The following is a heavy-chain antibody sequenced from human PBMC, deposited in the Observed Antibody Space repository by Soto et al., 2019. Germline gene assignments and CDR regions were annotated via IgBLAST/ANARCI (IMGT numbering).Heavy chain of an antibody. V-gene: IGHV4-38-2*02. J-gene: IGHJ4*02. CDR3: VRGKVNFDF. Sequence: TLSLTCIFSNYSISSGYHWGWIRQPPGKGLEGIGTIYQSGNTYQNPSLKSRVILSIDTSKNQFSLNLRNVTAADTAVYYCVRGKVNFDFWGKGILVTVS. CDR1: NYSISSGYH. CDR2: IYQSGNT.